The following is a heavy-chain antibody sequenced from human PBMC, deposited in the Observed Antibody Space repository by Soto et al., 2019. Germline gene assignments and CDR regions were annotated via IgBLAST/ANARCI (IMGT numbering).Heavy chain of an antibody. CDR1: GGSISSGVYS. V-gene: IGHV4-30-2*01. D-gene: IGHD3-22*01. J-gene: IGHJ4*02. CDR2: IYHSGST. Sequence: PSETLSLTCAVSGGSISSGVYSWIWIRQPPGKVLEWIGYIYHSGSTYYNPSLKSRVTISVDRSKNQFSLKLSSVTAADTAVYYCARVGGVGDSSGYPDFYFDYWGQGTLVTVSS. CDR3: ARVGGVGDSSGYPDFYFDY.